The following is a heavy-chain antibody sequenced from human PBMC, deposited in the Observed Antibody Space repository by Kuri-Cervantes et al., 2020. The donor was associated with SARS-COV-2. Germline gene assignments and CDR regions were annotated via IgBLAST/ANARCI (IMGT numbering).Heavy chain of an antibody. CDR3: ARGWLFGY. V-gene: IGHV4-34*01. CDR2: INHSGST. Sequence: SQTLSLTCAVYGGSFSGYYWSWIRQPPGKGLEWSGEINHSGSTNYNPSRKSRVTISVETSKNQFSLKLSSVTAADTAVYYCARGWLFGYWGQGTLVTVSS. CDR1: GGSFSGYY. J-gene: IGHJ4*02. D-gene: IGHD2-21*01.